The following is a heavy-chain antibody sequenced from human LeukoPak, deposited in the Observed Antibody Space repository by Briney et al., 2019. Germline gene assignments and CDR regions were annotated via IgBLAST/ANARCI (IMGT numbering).Heavy chain of an antibody. CDR1: GDSVSSISVA. V-gene: IGHV6-1*01. Sequence: SQTLSLTCAISGDSVSSISVAWNWITQSPSRGLEWLGRTYYRSKWYYEYAVSVKSRINISPDTSKNQSSLQLTSVTREDTAVYYCCLARSEYHYGMDVWGQGTTVTVSS. CDR2: TYYRSKWYY. CDR3: CLARSEYHYGMDV. D-gene: IGHD3-16*01. J-gene: IGHJ6*02.